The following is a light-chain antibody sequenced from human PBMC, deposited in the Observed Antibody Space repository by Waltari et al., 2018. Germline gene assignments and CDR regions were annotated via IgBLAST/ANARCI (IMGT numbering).Light chain of an antibody. CDR3: AAWDDSLNCL. CDR1: SSNIGSHN. J-gene: IGLJ2*01. V-gene: IGLV1-44*01. CDR2: STN. Sequence: QSVLTQPPSASGTPGQRVTISCSGSSSNIGSHNGNWYQKVPGTAPKRLIYSTNQRPSGVPDRFSGSKSGTSASLAISGLQSEDEAEYYCAAWDDSLNCLFGGGTKLTVL.